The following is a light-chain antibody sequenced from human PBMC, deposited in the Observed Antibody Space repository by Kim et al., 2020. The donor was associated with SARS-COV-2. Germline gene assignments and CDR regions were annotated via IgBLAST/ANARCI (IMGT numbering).Light chain of an antibody. J-gene: IGKJ1*01. V-gene: IGKV1-27*01. CDR3: QKTSSTPRT. CDR1: QDISTY. CDR2: GAS. Sequence: LGDRVTITCRASQDISTYLAWYQQRPGKAPKLLIYGASTLQSGVPSRFSGSGSGTDFTLTISSLQPEDVATYFCQKTSSTPRTFGQGTKVDIK.